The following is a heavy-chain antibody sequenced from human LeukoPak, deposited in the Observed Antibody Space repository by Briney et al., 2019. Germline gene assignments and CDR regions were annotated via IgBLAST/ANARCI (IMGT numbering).Heavy chain of an antibody. V-gene: IGHV3-30*02. J-gene: IGHJ4*02. Sequence: PGGSLRLSCAASAFTFSAHGVHWVRQGPGKGLEWVAFMRPDGTSKYYADSVKGRFAVSRDSSKNMVYLRMNSLRTDDTAVYYCAKDFSSGWCLDYWGQGTLVTVSS. CDR2: MRPDGTSK. D-gene: IGHD6-19*01. CDR3: AKDFSSGWCLDY. CDR1: AFTFSAHG.